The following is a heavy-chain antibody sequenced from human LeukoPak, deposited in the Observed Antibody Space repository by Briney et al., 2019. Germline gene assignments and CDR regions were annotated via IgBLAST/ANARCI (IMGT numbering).Heavy chain of an antibody. CDR1: GFTFSSYG. D-gene: IGHD6-13*01. CDR3: ARDFMSQHVRKQLGNFDY. Sequence: GGSLRLSCAASGFTFSSYGMHWVRQAPGKGLEWVAVISYDGSNKYYADSVKGRFTISRDNSKNTLYLQMNSLRAEDTAVYYCARDFMSQHVRKQLGNFDYWGQGTLVTVSS. V-gene: IGHV3-30*03. J-gene: IGHJ4*02. CDR2: ISYDGSNK.